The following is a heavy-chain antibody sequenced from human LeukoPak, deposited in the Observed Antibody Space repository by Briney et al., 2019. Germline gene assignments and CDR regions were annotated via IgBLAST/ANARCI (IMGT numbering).Heavy chain of an antibody. CDR3: ARSYSNYDYYYYYMDV. V-gene: IGHV1-69*06. J-gene: IGHJ6*03. Sequence: ASVKVSCKASGGTFSSYAISWVRQAPGQGLEWMGRIIPIFGTANYAQKFQGRVTITADKSTSTAYMELSCLRSEDTAVYYCARSYSNYDYYYYYMDVWGKGTTVTVSS. CDR2: IIPIFGTA. CDR1: GGTFSSYA. D-gene: IGHD4-11*01.